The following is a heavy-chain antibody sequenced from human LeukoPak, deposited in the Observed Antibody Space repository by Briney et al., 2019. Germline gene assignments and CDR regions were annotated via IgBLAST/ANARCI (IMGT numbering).Heavy chain of an antibody. J-gene: IGHJ3*02. CDR2: IYYSGST. D-gene: IGHD6-19*01. V-gene: IGHV4-30-4*01. CDR3: ARGGIAVAGIDAFDI. Sequence: SETLSLTCTVSGGSISSYYWSWIRQPPGKGLEWIGYIYYSGSTYYNPSLKSRVTISVDTSKNQFSLKLSSVTAADTAAYYCARGGIAVAGIDAFDIWGQGTMVTVSS. CDR1: GGSISSYY.